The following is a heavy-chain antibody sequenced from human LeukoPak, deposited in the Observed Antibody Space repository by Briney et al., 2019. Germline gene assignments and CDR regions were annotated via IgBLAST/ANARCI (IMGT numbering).Heavy chain of an antibody. D-gene: IGHD6-19*01. CDR1: GFTFSDYY. CDR2: ISSSGSTI. CDR3: ARSRSGWYVRDYYYYMDV. Sequence: GGSLRLSCAASGFTFSDYYMSWIRQAPWKGLEWVLYISSSGSTIYYADSVKGRFTISRDNAKNSLYLQMNSLRAEDTAVYYCARSRSGWYVRDYYYYMDVWGKGTTVTISS. V-gene: IGHV3-11*01. J-gene: IGHJ6*03.